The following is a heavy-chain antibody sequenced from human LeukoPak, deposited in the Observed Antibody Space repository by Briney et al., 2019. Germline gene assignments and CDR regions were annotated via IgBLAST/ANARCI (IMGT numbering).Heavy chain of an antibody. CDR2: ISGSGGST. CDR1: GFTFSSYA. Sequence: HPGGSLRLSCAASGFTFSSYAVGWVRLAPGKGLEWVSGISGSGGSTYYEDSVQGRFTISRDNSKNTLYLQMNSLRAEDTAVYYCAKAFDYGGNRPPYYFDYWGQGTLVTVSS. D-gene: IGHD4-23*01. J-gene: IGHJ4*02. CDR3: AKAFDYGGNRPPYYFDY. V-gene: IGHV3-23*01.